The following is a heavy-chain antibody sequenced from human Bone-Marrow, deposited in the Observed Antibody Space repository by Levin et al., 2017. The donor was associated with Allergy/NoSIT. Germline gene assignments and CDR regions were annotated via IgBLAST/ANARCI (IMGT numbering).Heavy chain of an antibody. J-gene: IGHJ4*02. CDR3: ARDRACVGD. CDR1: GFTFSVYS. D-gene: IGHD3-10*01. V-gene: IGHV3-21*01. CDR2: ITATGDYV. Sequence: NAGGSLRLSCAASGFTFSVYSMNWVRQAPGKGLEWVSSITATGDYVYYADSVKGRFTISRDNAKNSLYLQMNSLRAEDTAVYYCARDRACVGDWGQGALVTVSS.